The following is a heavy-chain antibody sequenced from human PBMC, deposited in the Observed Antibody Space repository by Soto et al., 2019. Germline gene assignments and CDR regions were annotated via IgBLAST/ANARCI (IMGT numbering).Heavy chain of an antibody. V-gene: IGHV4-59*01. D-gene: IGHD6-19*01. J-gene: IGHJ4*02. CDR2: THYSGST. CDR3: AAYIAVAGAHYFDY. CDR1: GGSISSYY. Sequence: SETLSLTCTVSGGSISSYYWSWIRQPPGKGLEWIGYTHYSGSTNYNPSLKSRVTISVDTSKNQFSLKLSSVTAADTAVYYCAAYIAVAGAHYFDYWGQGTLVTVS.